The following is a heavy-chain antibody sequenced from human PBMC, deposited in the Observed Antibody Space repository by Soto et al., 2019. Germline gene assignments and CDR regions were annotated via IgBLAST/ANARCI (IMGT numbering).Heavy chain of an antibody. D-gene: IGHD4-17*01. V-gene: IGHV4-39*05. CDR3: CYGDSDY. CDR2: IYYSGST. CDR1: DGFISSNSYY. J-gene: IGHJ4*02. Sequence: PSLTSPDSDGFISSNSYYWGWIRQPPGKGLEWIGSIYYSGSTYYNPSLKSRVTISVDTSKNQFSLKLSSVTAADTAVYYCCYGDSDYWGQGTLVSGSP.